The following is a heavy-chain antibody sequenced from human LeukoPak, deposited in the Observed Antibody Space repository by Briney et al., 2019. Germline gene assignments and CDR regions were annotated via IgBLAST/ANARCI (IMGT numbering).Heavy chain of an antibody. Sequence: PGGSLRLSCAASGFTVSSSYMSWFRQAPGKGLEWVGFIRSKAYGGTTQYAASVKGRFTISRDDSKSIAYLQMNSLKTEDTAVYYCSRISSTWSFDFWGQGTLVTVSS. V-gene: IGHV3-49*03. CDR1: GFTVSSSY. D-gene: IGHD6-13*01. CDR2: IRSKAYGGTT. J-gene: IGHJ4*02. CDR3: SRISSTWSFDF.